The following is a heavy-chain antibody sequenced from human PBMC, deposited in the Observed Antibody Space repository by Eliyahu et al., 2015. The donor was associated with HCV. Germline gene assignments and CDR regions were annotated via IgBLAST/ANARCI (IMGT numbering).Heavy chain of an antibody. CDR1: GXXFSXYA. D-gene: IGHD3/OR15-3a*01. J-gene: IGHJ4*02. CDR3: VKDAFYNYGTTYYDFKYFDS. CDR2: IYGGGSVT. V-gene: IGHV3-23*03. Sequence: EVQLLESGGGFVQPGGSLRLSCVASGXXFSXYAXSWVRQTPGKGLEWVSVIYGGGSVTYYADSVKGRFTISRDNAKNTLFLQMNSLRAEDTAIYYCVKDAFYNYGTTYYDFKYFDSWGQGTLVTVSS.